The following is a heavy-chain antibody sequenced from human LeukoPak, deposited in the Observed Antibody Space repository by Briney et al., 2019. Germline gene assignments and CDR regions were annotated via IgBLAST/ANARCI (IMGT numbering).Heavy chain of an antibody. J-gene: IGHJ4*02. D-gene: IGHD3-22*01. Sequence: GGSLRLSCVTSGFTFSDTWTSWVRQAPGKGLEWVGRIKRKVDDETKNYAAPVRGRFTISRDDSKNTVYLKMDSLRTEDTAVYYCTADTFESSRYSHDYWGQGTLVTVSS. CDR1: GFTFSDTW. CDR2: IKRKVDDETK. CDR3: TADTFESSRYSHDY. V-gene: IGHV3-15*01.